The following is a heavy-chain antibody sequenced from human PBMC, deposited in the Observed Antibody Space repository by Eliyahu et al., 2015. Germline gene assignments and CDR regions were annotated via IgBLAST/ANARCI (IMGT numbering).Heavy chain of an antibody. D-gene: IGHD6-19*01. CDR3: ARGIAVAGTGAYYFDY. J-gene: IGHJ4*02. CDR1: GGSISSYY. Sequence: QVQLQESGPGLVKPXETLSXTCTVSGGSISSYYWSWIRQPAGKGLEWIGRIYTSGSTNYNPXLKSRVTMSVDTSKNQFSLKLSSVTAADTAVYYCARGIAVAGTGAYYFDYWGQGTLVTVSS. V-gene: IGHV4-4*07. CDR2: IYTSGST.